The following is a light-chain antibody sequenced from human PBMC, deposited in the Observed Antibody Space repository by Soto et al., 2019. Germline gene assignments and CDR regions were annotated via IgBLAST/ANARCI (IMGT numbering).Light chain of an antibody. CDR2: GAS. V-gene: IGKV3-20*01. Sequence: EIVLTQSPGTLSLSPGERATLSCRASQSVRSNHLAWYQQKPGQAPRLLIYGASSRATGIPDRFSGSGSGTDFTLTISRLEPEDFAVFYCQQYATSPWTFGQGTKVEIK. CDR3: QQYATSPWT. J-gene: IGKJ1*01. CDR1: QSVRSNH.